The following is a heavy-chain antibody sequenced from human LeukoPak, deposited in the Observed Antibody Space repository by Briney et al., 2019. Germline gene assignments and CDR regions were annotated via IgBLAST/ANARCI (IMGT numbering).Heavy chain of an antibody. CDR1: GFTFTTYW. V-gene: IGHV3-11*04. Sequence: GESLRLSCAASGFTFTTYWMSWLRQAPGKGLEGVSYISNSGNTIYYADSVKGRFTISRDNAKNSLYLQMNSLRAEDTAVYYCSAGEGYYDSSDYYSAWAFNVWGQGTMVTVSS. D-gene: IGHD3-22*01. J-gene: IGHJ3*01. CDR2: ISNSGNTI. CDR3: SAGEGYYDSSDYYSAWAFNV.